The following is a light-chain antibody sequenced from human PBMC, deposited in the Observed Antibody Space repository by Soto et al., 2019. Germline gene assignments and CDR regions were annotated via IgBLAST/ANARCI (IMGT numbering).Light chain of an antibody. CDR1: SSDVGGYNY. Sequence: QSALTQPASVSGSPGQSITISCTGTSSDVGGYNYVSWYKQHPGKAPKLMIYDVSNRPSGVSNRFSGSKSGNTASLTISGLQAEYEADYYCSSYTSSSVVFGGGTKVTVL. CDR2: DVS. J-gene: IGLJ2*01. V-gene: IGLV2-14*01. CDR3: SSYTSSSVV.